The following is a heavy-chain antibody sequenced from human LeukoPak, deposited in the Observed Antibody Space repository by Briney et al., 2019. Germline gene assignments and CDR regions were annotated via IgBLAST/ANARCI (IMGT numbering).Heavy chain of an antibody. J-gene: IGHJ4*02. CDR3: ARPDYDFWSGYYGVGFVY. CDR1: GYRFTSYW. V-gene: IGHV5-51*01. Sequence: GESLKISCKGSGYRFTSYWIAWVRQMPGKGLEWMGIIYPGDSDTRYSPSFQGQVTVSADKSISSAYLQWSSLTGSDSAMYYCARPDYDFWSGYYGVGFVYWGQGTLVTVSS. D-gene: IGHD3-3*01. CDR2: IYPGDSDT.